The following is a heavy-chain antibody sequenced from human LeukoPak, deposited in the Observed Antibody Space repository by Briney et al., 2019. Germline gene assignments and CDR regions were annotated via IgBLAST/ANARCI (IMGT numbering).Heavy chain of an antibody. J-gene: IGHJ4*02. CDR2: ISSSGSTI. CDR1: GFTFSSYE. CDR3: ASGGFYCSSTTCPPD. V-gene: IGHV3-48*03. Sequence: GGSLRLSCAASGFTFSSYEMNWVRQAPGKGLEWVSYISSSGSTIYYADSVKGRFTISRDNAKNSLYLQMNSLRAEDTALYYCASGGFYCSSTTCPPDWGQGTLVTVSS. D-gene: IGHD2-2*01.